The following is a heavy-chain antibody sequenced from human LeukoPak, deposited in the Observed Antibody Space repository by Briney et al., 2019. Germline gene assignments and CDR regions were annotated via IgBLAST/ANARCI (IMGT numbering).Heavy chain of an antibody. D-gene: IGHD3-10*01. CDR2: IFYSGST. CDR3: ARKTMVRGVIIKRLNWFDP. V-gene: IGHV4-39*07. Sequence: SETLSLTCTVSGGSISSSSYYWGWIRQPPGKGLEWIGNIFYSGSTYYSPSLKSRVTISLDTSKNQFSLKLSSVTAADTAVYYCARKTMVRGVIIKRLNWFDPWGQGTLVTVSS. J-gene: IGHJ5*02. CDR1: GGSISSSSYY.